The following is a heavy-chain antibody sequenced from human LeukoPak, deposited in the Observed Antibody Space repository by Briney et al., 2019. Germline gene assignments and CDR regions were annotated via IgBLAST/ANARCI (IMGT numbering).Heavy chain of an antibody. V-gene: IGHV1-46*01. D-gene: IGHD5-18*01. CDR2: INPSDGST. CDR3: AREGDVDTATWHWFDP. CDR1: GYTFTSYY. J-gene: IGHJ5*02. Sequence: ASVKVSCKASGYTFTSYYMHWERQAPGQGLEWMGIINPSDGSTSYAQKFQGRVTMTRDTSTSTVYMELSSLRSEDTAVYYCAREGDVDTATWHWFDPWGQGTLVTVSS.